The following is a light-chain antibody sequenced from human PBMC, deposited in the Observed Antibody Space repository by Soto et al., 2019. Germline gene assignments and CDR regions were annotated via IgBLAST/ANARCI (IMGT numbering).Light chain of an antibody. J-gene: IGKJ1*01. CDR3: QQYNSYPWT. V-gene: IGKV1-5*03. Sequence: IQMTQSPSTLSASVGDRVTFTCRASQTISTWLAWYQQKPGEAPKLLIYKASTLEVGVSSRFSASGSGTEFTLTINTLQPADFATYYCQQYNSYPWTFGQGTKV. CDR2: KAS. CDR1: QTISTW.